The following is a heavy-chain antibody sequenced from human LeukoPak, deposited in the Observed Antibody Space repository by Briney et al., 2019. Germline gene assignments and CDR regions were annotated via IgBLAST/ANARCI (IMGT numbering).Heavy chain of an antibody. CDR2: IYYSGST. V-gene: IGHV4-59*08. CDR3: ARSAYYYDSNRGSYFDY. D-gene: IGHD3-22*01. J-gene: IGHJ4*02. Sequence: SETLSLTCTVSGGSISTYYWSWIRQPPGKGLEWIGYIYYSGSTNYNPSLKSRVTISVDTSKNQFSLNLSSVTAADTAVYYCARSAYYYDSNRGSYFDYWGQGTLVTVSS. CDR1: GGSISTYY.